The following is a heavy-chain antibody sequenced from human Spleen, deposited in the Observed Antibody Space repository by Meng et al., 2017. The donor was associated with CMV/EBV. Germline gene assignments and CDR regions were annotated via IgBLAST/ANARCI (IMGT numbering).Heavy chain of an antibody. J-gene: IGHJ4*02. V-gene: IGHV4-61*01. Sequence: SETLSLTCTVSGGSVSSGSYSWSWIRQPPGRGLEWIGYIFYSGSTNYNPSLKSRVAISLDTSKNQFSLKLSSVTAADTAVYYCAVRIAARQQTFDYWGQGTLVTVSS. CDR1: GGSVSSGSYS. CDR3: AVRIAARQQTFDY. CDR2: IFYSGST. D-gene: IGHD6-6*01.